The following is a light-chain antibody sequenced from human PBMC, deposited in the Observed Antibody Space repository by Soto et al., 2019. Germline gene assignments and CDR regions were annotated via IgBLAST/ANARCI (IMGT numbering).Light chain of an antibody. V-gene: IGLV2-14*01. Sequence: QSALTQPASVSGSPGQSITISCTGTSSDVGGYKHVSWYQHHPGKAPKLIIYEVSNRPSGVSDRFSGSKSGSTASLTISGLRAEDEADYYCSSYTISSPFVFGTGTKLTVL. CDR3: SSYTISSPFV. J-gene: IGLJ1*01. CDR2: EVS. CDR1: SSDVGGYKH.